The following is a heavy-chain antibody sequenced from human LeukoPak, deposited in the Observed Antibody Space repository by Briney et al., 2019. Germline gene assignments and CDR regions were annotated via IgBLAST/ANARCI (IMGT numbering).Heavy chain of an antibody. CDR3: ASAKRPADCYFDL. CDR1: GFTFSSYA. J-gene: IGHJ2*01. V-gene: IGHV3-23*01. CDR2: ISGSSGKT. Sequence: GGSLRLSCAASGFTFSSYAMNWVRQAPGRGLEWVSGISGSSGKTYYADSVKGRFTISRDNFKDTLYLQMNSLRAEDTALYYCASAKRPADCYFDLWGRGTLVTVSS.